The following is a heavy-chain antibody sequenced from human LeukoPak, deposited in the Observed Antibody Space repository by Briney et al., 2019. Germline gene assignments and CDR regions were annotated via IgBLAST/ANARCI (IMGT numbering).Heavy chain of an antibody. Sequence: ASVKVSCKASGYTFTGYYMHWVRQAPGQGLEWMGWINPNSGGTNYAQKFQGRVTMTRDTSISTAYMELSRLRSDDTAVYYCARDTRDYCDSSGYALDYWGQGTLVTVSS. CDR2: INPNSGGT. CDR3: ARDTRDYCDSSGYALDY. V-gene: IGHV1-2*02. J-gene: IGHJ4*02. CDR1: GYTFTGYY. D-gene: IGHD3-22*01.